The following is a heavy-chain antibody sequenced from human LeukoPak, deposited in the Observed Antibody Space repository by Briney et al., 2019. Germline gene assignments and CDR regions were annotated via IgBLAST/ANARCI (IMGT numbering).Heavy chain of an antibody. D-gene: IGHD6-13*01. J-gene: IGHJ4*02. Sequence: EASVKVSCTASGYTFTGYYMHWVRQAPGQGLEWMGWINPNSGGTNYAQKFQGRVTMTRDTSISTAYMELSRLRSDDTAVYYCARDWGSSWYEGLHYWGQGTLVTVSS. CDR2: INPNSGGT. CDR3: ARDWGSSWYEGLHY. V-gene: IGHV1-2*02. CDR1: GYTFTGYY.